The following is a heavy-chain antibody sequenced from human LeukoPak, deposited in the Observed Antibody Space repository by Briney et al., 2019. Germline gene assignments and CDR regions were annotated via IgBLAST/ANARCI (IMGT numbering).Heavy chain of an antibody. CDR3: AKAYPYYDFWSGYYDY. D-gene: IGHD3-3*01. V-gene: IGHV3-23*01. Sequence: GGSLRLSCAASGFTFSSYAMSWVRQAPGKGLEWVSAISGSGGSTYYADSVKGRFTISRDNSKNTLYLHMNSLRAEDTAVYYCAKAYPYYDFWSGYYDYWGQGTLVTVSS. J-gene: IGHJ4*02. CDR1: GFTFSSYA. CDR2: ISGSGGST.